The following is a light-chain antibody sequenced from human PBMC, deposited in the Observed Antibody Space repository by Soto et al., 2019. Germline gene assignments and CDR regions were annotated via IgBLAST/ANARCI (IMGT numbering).Light chain of an antibody. J-gene: IGKJ5*01. CDR2: GAS. CDR1: QSVSSS. Sequence: TQSPGTLSLSPGERATLSCRASQSVSSSQLAWYQQKPGQAPRLLIYGASTRASGIPARFSGSGSETDFTLTISSLQSEDSAVYYCQQYHNWPPIPFGQGTRLEIK. CDR3: QQYHNWPPIP. V-gene: IGKV3-15*01.